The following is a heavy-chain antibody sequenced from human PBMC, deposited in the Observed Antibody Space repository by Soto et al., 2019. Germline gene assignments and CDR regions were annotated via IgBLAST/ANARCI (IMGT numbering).Heavy chain of an antibody. J-gene: IGHJ6*02. CDR3: ARAQFQGGPFYATDV. V-gene: IGHV5-51*01. D-gene: IGHD1-26*01. CDR1: SYSFTTYW. CDR2: IYPGDSDT. Sequence: PGESLKISCKAASYSFTTYWIDWVRQKPGKGLEWIGTIYPGDSDTRYSPSFQGQVTISVDKSTSTAHLQWRSLKASDTAMYYCARAQFQGGPFYATDVWGQGTTVNVSS.